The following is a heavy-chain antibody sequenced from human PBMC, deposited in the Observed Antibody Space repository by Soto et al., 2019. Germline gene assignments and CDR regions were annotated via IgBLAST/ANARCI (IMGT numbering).Heavy chain of an antibody. CDR2: VWNDGSNK. CDR3: ARETTSLDSGFDY. D-gene: IGHD3-3*02. V-gene: IGHV3-33*01. Sequence: GGSLRLSCAASGFSLWNYGMHWVRPAPGKGLDWVALVWNDGSNKYYADSLKGRFTISRDNSKKTLYLQMNSLRADDTAVYYCARETTSLDSGFDYWGQGTLVTVSS. J-gene: IGHJ4*02. CDR1: GFSLWNYG.